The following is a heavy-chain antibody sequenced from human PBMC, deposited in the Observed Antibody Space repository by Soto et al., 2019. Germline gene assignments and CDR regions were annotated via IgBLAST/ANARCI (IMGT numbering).Heavy chain of an antibody. CDR2: ISYDGSNK. Sequence: QVQLVESGGGVVQPGRSLRLSCAASGFTFSSYGMHWVRQAPGKGLEWVAVISYDGSNKYYADSVKGRFTISRDNSKNTLYLQMNSLRAEDTAVYYCAKDRYISDRGGFDYWGQGTLVTVSS. V-gene: IGHV3-30*18. D-gene: IGHD3-16*01. CDR3: AKDRYISDRGGFDY. CDR1: GFTFSSYG. J-gene: IGHJ4*02.